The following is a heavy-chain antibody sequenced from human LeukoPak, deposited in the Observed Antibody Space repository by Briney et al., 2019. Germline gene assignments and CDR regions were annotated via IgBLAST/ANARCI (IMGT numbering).Heavy chain of an antibody. V-gene: IGHV4-38-2*02. CDR3: ARGGIVVVPAAIVRRNWFDP. D-gene: IGHD2-2*01. Sequence: PSETLSLTCTVSGRSINNGYFWGWIRQPPGKGLEWIASIHHSGTASYNPSLESRVTISVDTSKNQFSLKLSSVTAADTAVYYCARGGIVVVPAAIVRRNWFDPWGQGTLVTVSS. J-gene: IGHJ5*02. CDR2: IHHSGTA. CDR1: GRSINNGYF.